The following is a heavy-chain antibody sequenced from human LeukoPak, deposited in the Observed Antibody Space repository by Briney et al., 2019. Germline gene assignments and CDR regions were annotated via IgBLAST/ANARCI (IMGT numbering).Heavy chain of an antibody. Sequence: ASVKVSCTASGYTFTGYYMHWVRQAPGQGLEWLAWINPNSGGTNYAQNFQGRVIMTRDTSISTAYMELTRLRSDDTAVYYCARGLGVPAETTTLFDYWGQGTLVTVSS. D-gene: IGHD2-2*01. CDR1: GYTFTGYY. CDR3: ARGLGVPAETTTLFDY. V-gene: IGHV1-2*02. CDR2: INPNSGGT. J-gene: IGHJ4*02.